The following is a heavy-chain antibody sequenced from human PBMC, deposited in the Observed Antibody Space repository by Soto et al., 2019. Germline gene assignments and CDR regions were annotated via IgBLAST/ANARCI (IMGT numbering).Heavy chain of an antibody. Sequence: SETLSLTCAVYGGSFSGYYWSWIRQPPGKGLEWIGEINHSGSTNYNPSLKSRVTISVDTSKNQFSLKLSSVTAADTAVYYCASSIVVVPAARGLSYWGQGTLVTVSS. D-gene: IGHD2-2*01. CDR2: INHSGST. CDR3: ASSIVVVPAARGLSY. CDR1: GGSFSGYY. V-gene: IGHV4-34*01. J-gene: IGHJ4*02.